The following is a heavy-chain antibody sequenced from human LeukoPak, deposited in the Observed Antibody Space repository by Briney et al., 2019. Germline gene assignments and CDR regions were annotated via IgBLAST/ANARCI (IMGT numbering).Heavy chain of an antibody. D-gene: IGHD3-3*01. J-gene: IGHJ3*02. CDR3: AKTSTIFGVARGPFDI. CDR1: GFTFSTYA. CDR2: ISGSGGSI. V-gene: IGHV3-23*01. Sequence: KPGGSLRLSCAASGFTFSTYAMSWVRQAPGKGLEWVSAISGSGGSIHYADPVKGRFTISRDNSKNTLYLQMNSLRAEDTAVYYCAKTSTIFGVARGPFDIWGQGTMVTVSS.